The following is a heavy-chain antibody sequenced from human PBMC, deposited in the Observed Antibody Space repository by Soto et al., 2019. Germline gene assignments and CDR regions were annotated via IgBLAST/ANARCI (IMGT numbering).Heavy chain of an antibody. CDR2: ISYDGSNK. Sequence: GGSLRLSCAASGFTFSSYAMHWVRQAPGKGLEWVAVISYDGSNKYYADSVKGRFTISRDNSKNTLYLQMNSLRAEDTAVYYCASGQSTRDTAMAYGMYVWGQGTTVTVSS. CDR3: ASGQSTRDTAMAYGMYV. J-gene: IGHJ6*02. CDR1: GFTFSSYA. V-gene: IGHV3-30-3*01. D-gene: IGHD5-18*01.